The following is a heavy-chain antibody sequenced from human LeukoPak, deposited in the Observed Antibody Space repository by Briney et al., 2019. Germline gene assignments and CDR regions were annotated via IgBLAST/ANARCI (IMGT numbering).Heavy chain of an antibody. Sequence: SETLSLTCAVYGGSFSGYYWSWIRQPPGKGLEWIGEINHSGSTNYNPSLKSRVTISVDTSKNQFSLRLSSVTAADTAVYYCARALGGTAGYYFDYWGQGTLVTVSS. CDR2: INHSGST. CDR3: ARALGGTAGYYFDY. J-gene: IGHJ4*02. V-gene: IGHV4-34*01. D-gene: IGHD2-21*02. CDR1: GGSFSGYY.